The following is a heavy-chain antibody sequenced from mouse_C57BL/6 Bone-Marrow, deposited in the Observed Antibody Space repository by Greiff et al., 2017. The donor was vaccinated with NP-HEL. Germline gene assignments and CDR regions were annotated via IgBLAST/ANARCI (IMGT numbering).Heavy chain of an antibody. J-gene: IGHJ3*01. CDR2: IDPETGGT. D-gene: IGHD2-1*01. CDR1: GYTFTDYE. V-gene: IGHV1-15*01. Sequence: QVQLQQSGAELVRPGASVTLSCKASGYTFTDYEMHWVKQTPVHGLEWIGAIDPETGGTAYNQKFKGKAILTADKSSSTAYMELRSLTSEDSAVYYCTRRYYGNPFAYWGQGTLVTVSA. CDR3: TRRYYGNPFAY.